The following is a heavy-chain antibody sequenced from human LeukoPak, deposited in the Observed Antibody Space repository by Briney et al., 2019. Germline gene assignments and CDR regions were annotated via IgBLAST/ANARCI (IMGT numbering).Heavy chain of an antibody. V-gene: IGHV3-30*18. J-gene: IGHJ5*02. CDR1: GFTFSNYG. D-gene: IGHD6-13*01. CDR2: ISYDGSNK. CDR3: AKGYGLQLVNNWFDP. Sequence: GGSLRLSCAASGFTFSNYGMHWVRQAPGKGLEWVAVISYDGSNKYYADSVKGRFTISRDNSKNTLYLQMNSLRAEDTAVYYCAKGYGLQLVNNWFDPWGQGTLVTVSS.